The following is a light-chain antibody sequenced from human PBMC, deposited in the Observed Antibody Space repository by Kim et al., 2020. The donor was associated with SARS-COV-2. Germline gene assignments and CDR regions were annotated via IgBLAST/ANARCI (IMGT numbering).Light chain of an antibody. Sequence: SPGERATLSGRASQTIKNRLVWYQQKPGQAPRLLIYDATTRATGIPARFIGSGSETDFTLTISSLQSEDFAVYYCQQSNDWPPLTFGQGTKVDIK. CDR2: DAT. V-gene: IGKV3-15*01. CDR3: QQSNDWPPLT. J-gene: IGKJ1*01. CDR1: QTIKNR.